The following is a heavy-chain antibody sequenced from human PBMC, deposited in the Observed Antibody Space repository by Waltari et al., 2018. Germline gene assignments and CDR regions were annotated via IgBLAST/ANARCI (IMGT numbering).Heavy chain of an antibody. CDR3: WGSSGGNYYYGMDV. CDR2: IYYSGST. J-gene: IGHJ6*02. V-gene: IGHV4-31*03. Sequence: QVQLQESGPGLVKPSQTLSLTCPVSGGSISSGGYYWSWIRQHPGKGLEWIGYIYYSGSTYYNPSLKSRVTISVDTSKNQFSLKLSSVTAADTAVYYCWGSSGGNYYYGMDVWGQGTTVTVSS. CDR1: GGSISSGGYY. D-gene: IGHD3-10*01.